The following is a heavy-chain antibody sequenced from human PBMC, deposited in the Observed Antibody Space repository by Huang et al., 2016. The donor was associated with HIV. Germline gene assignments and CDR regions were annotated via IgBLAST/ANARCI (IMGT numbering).Heavy chain of an antibody. D-gene: IGHD5-18*01. V-gene: IGHV1-18*01. J-gene: IGHJ6*03. CDR1: GYTFSSFG. Sequence: QVQLVQSGAEVKKPGASVKVSCKDSGYTFSSFGISWVRQAPGQGLEWGGRIGGYNGKTKFAKKFQGRRTMTTDTSTSTAYMELRSLRSDDTAVYYCARGGGIQLWLLGYYYMDVWGNGTTVTVSS. CDR2: IGGYNGKT. CDR3: ARGGGIQLWLLGYYYMDV.